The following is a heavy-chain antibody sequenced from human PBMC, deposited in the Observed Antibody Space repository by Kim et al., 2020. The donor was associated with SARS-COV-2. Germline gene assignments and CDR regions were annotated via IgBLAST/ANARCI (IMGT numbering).Heavy chain of an antibody. CDR3: TRGTFGIVATIDYYYGMDV. Sequence: GGSLRLSCTASGFTFGDYAMSWFRQAPGKGLEWVGFIRSKAYGGTTEYAASVKGRFTISRDDSKSIAYLQMNSLKTEDTAVYYCTRGTFGIVATIDYYYGMDVWGQGTTVTVSS. D-gene: IGHD5-12*01. CDR2: IRSKAYGGTT. J-gene: IGHJ6*02. CDR1: GFTFGDYA. V-gene: IGHV3-49*03.